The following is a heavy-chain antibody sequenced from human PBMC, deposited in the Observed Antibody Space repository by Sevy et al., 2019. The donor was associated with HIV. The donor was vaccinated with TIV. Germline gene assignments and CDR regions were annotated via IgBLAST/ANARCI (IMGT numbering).Heavy chain of an antibody. CDR1: GDSVSSNSAA. D-gene: IGHD3-22*01. CDR2: TYYRSKWYN. CDR3: VREGDRGLYYDSSGYYRY. Sequence: SQTLSLTCAISGDSVSSNSAAWNWIRQSPSRGLEWLGRTYYRSKWYNDYAVSVKSRITINPDTSKNQFSLQLNSVTPEDTAVYYCVREGDRGLYYDSSGYYRYWGQGTLVTVSS. V-gene: IGHV6-1*01. J-gene: IGHJ4*02.